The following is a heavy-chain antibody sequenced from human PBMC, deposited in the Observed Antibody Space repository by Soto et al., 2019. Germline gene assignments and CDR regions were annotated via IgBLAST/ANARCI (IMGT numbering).Heavy chain of an antibody. CDR1: GGTFSSYT. V-gene: IGHV1-69*02. CDR3: ARYCSGGSCYYFSGNYYMDV. CDR2: IIPILGIA. D-gene: IGHD2-15*01. Sequence: SVKVSCKASGGTFSSYTISWVRLAPGQGLEWMGRIIPILGIANYAQKFQGRVTITADNSMSTAYMELSSLRSEDTAVYYCARYCSGGSCYYFSGNYYMDVWGKGTTVTVSS. J-gene: IGHJ6*03.